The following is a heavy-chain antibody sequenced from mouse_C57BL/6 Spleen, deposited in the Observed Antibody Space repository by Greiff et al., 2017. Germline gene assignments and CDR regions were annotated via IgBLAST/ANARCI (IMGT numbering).Heavy chain of an antibody. CDR1: GYTFTSYW. D-gene: IGHD2-5*01. CDR2: IYPGSGST. J-gene: IGHJ3*01. Sequence: QVQLQQPGAELVKPGASVKMSCKASGYTFTSYWITWVKQRPGQGLEWIGDIYPGSGSTNYNEKFKSKATLTVDTSSSTAYMQLSSLTSEDSAVYYCARKAYYSNDGGFAYWGQGTLVTVSA. V-gene: IGHV1-55*01. CDR3: ARKAYYSNDGGFAY.